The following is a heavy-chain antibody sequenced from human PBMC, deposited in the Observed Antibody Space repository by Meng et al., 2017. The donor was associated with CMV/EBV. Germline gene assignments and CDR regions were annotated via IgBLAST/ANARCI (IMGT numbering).Heavy chain of an antibody. CDR1: CFTFSSYA. D-gene: IGHD6-19*01. V-gene: IGHV3-30*04. Sequence: CAGSCFTFSSYAMPWVRQAPGKGVGWVAVISYDGNNKYCAASVKGRFTISRDNSKNTLYLQMNSLRAEDTAVYYCASGVLSSGCDYWGQGTLVTVSS. CDR2: ISYDGNNK. J-gene: IGHJ4*02. CDR3: ASGVLSSGCDY.